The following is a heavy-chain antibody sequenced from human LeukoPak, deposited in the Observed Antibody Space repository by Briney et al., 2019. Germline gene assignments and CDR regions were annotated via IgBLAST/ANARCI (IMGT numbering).Heavy chain of an antibody. J-gene: IGHJ4*02. CDR1: SDSMYSYY. CDR2: ISYSGST. V-gene: IGHV4-59*01. CDR3: ARGPAAYDY. Sequence: PSETLSLTCTVSSDSMYSYYWSWIRQPPGKGLEWIGYISYSGSTNYNPSLKSRVTIVADTSKNQFSLRLSSVTAADTAVYYCARGPAAYDYWGQGTLVTVSS. D-gene: IGHD2-2*01.